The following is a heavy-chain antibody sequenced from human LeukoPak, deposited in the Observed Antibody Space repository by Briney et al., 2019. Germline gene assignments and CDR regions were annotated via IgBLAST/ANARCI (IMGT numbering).Heavy chain of an antibody. V-gene: IGHV3-7*01. CDR2: IREDGGHT. J-gene: IGHJ6*03. CDR1: NHW. Sequence: GGSLRLVCVTNHWMSWVRQAPGKGLEWVANIREDGGHTNYVDSVKGRFTISRDNAKSSLYLQMDSLRAEDTAVYYCARDPYSGNYGAYYYYYMDVWGKGTTVTISS. CDR3: ARDPYSGNYGAYYYYYMDV. D-gene: IGHD1-26*01.